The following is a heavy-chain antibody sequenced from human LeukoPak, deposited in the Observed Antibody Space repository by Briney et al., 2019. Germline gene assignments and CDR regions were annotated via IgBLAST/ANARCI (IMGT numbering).Heavy chain of an antibody. V-gene: IGHV3-23*01. D-gene: IGHD3-16*01. CDR2: ISGSGDST. J-gene: IGHJ6*03. CDR1: GFTFSIYG. CDR3: ARDHFTLYYYYYYMDV. Sequence: GGTLRLSCAASGFTFSIYGMSWVRQAPGKGLEWVSSISGSGDSTHYADPVKGRFTISRDNSKNTLYLQMNSLRAEDTAVYYCARDHFTLYYYYYYMDVWGKGTTVTVSS.